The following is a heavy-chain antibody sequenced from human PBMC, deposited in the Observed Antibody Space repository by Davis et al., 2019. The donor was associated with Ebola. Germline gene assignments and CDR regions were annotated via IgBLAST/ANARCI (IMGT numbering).Heavy chain of an antibody. V-gene: IGHV1-18*01. CDR3: ATAIAAAGYDF. J-gene: IGHJ4*02. D-gene: IGHD6-13*01. CDR1: GGTFSSYA. Sequence: ASVKVSCKASGGTFSSYAISWVRQAPGQGLEWMGWISAYNGNTNYAQKLQGRVTMTTDTSTSTAYMELSSLRSEDTAVYYCATAIAAAGYDFWGQGSLVIVSS. CDR2: ISAYNGNT.